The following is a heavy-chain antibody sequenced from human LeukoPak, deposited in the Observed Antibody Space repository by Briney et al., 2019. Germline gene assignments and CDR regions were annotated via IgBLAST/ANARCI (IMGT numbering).Heavy chain of an antibody. D-gene: IGHD3-22*01. CDR1: GGSINSYY. Sequence: SETLSLTCTVSGGSINSYYWSWIRQPAGKGLEWIGRIYTSGSTNYNPSLKSRVTMSVDTSKNQFSLKLSSVTAADTAVYYCARGYYDSSGYYYFDYWGQGTLVTVSS. V-gene: IGHV4-4*07. CDR3: ARGYYDSSGYYYFDY. J-gene: IGHJ4*02. CDR2: IYTSGST.